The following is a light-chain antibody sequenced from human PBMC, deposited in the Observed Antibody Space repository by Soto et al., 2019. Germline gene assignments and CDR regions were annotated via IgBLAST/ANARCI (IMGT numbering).Light chain of an antibody. CDR1: SSDVGGYDY. J-gene: IGLJ1*01. CDR2: DVS. V-gene: IGLV2-14*03. Sequence: QSVLNQPASVSGSPGQSITISCTGSSSDVGGYDYVSWYQHHPGKAPKLMIHDVSNRPSGVSNRFSGSKSGNTASLTISGLQAEDEADYYCSSYTSSSTPYVFGTGTKVTVL. CDR3: SSYTSSSTPYV.